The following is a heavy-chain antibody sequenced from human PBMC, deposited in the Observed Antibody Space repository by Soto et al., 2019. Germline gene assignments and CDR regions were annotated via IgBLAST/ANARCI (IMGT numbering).Heavy chain of an antibody. CDR2: LGGAGAR. Sequence: GGSLRLSCAAFGFTYRSYDMHWVRHVPGKGLEWVSSLGGAGAREYAGSVRGRFTISRDNAKNSLYLQMDSLRVGDTAVYYCTRATFGVGMDLWGQGTPVTVSS. CDR3: TRATFGVGMDL. J-gene: IGHJ6*02. D-gene: IGHD3-10*01. V-gene: IGHV3-13*01. CDR1: GFTYRSYD.